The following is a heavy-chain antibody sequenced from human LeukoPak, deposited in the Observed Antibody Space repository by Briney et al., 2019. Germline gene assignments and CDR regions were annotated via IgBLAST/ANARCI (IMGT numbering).Heavy chain of an antibody. CDR3: ARVAGFRERGMDV. J-gene: IGHJ6*02. V-gene: IGHV7-4-1*02. CDR2: INTKTANP. Sequence: ASVKVSCKASGYQFISYTMSWVRQAPGQGLEWMGWINTKTANPTYAQDFTGRFVFSLDTSVSTAYLQISGLKAGDTAVYYCARVAGFRERGMDVWGQGTTVTVSS. CDR1: GYQFISYT.